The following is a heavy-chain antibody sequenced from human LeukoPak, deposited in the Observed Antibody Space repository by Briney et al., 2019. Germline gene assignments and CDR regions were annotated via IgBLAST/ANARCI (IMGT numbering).Heavy chain of an antibody. J-gene: IGHJ4*02. CDR1: GGSFSGYY. Sequence: SETLSLTCAVYGGSFSGYYWSWIRQPPGKGLEWIGEINHNGSTNYNPSLKSRVTISVDTSKNQFSLKLSSVTAADTAVYYCARADVAVAYCFDYWGQGTLVTVSS. CDR3: ARADVAVAYCFDY. D-gene: IGHD6-19*01. V-gene: IGHV4-34*01. CDR2: INHNGST.